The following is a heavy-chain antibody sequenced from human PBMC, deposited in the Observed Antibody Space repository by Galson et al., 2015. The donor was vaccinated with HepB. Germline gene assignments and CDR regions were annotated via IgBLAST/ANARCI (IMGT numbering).Heavy chain of an antibody. J-gene: IGHJ6*02. V-gene: IGHV1-2*02. D-gene: IGHD4-17*01. CDR1: GYTFTDYY. Sequence: SVKVSCKASGYTFTDYYIHWVRQAPGQGLEWMGWINPKGGATNYARKFQGRVTMTRDTSIGTAYMEVSRLKSDDTATYHCARDQTMTTSYYYYYYGMDVWGLGTMVTVSS. CDR2: INPKGGAT. CDR3: ARDQTMTTSYYYYYYGMDV.